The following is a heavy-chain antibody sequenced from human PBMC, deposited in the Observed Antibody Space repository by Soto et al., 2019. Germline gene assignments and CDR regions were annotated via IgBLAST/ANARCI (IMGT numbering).Heavy chain of an antibody. Sequence: EVKLVESGGGLVQPGGSLRLSCAASGFSFSDYYMDWVRQVPGKGLEWVGRSRNKANSYNPEYAPSVKDRFSISRDNSKDSMYLQMNSLKPEDTAVYYCDRDTEGSSAYWGQGALVTVSS. D-gene: IGHD3-10*01. J-gene: IGHJ4*02. CDR1: GFSFSDYY. V-gene: IGHV3-72*01. CDR3: DRDTEGSSAY. CDR2: SRNKANSYNP.